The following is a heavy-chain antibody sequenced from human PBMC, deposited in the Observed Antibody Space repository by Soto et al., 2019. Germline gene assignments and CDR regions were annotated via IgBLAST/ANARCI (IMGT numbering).Heavy chain of an antibody. D-gene: IGHD3-22*01. CDR3: ARDQAGYYDSSGYYFDY. J-gene: IGHJ4*02. CDR2: IWYDGSNK. V-gene: IGHV3-33*01. Sequence: GGSLRLSCAASGFTFSSYGMHWVRQAPGKGLEWVAVIWYDGSNKYYADSVKGRFTISRDNSKNTLYLQMNSLRAEDTAVYYCARDQAGYYDSSGYYFDYWGQGTLVTVSS. CDR1: GFTFSSYG.